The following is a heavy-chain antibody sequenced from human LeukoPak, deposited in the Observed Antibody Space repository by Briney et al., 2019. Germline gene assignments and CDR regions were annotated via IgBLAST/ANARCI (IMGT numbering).Heavy chain of an antibody. V-gene: IGHV4-38-2*01. Sequence: SETLSLTCAVSGYSISSGYYWGWIRQPPGKGLGWIGSIYHSGSTYYNPSLKSRVTISVDTSKNQFSLKLSSVTAADTAVYYCARHGFGWAYWGQGTLVTVSS. D-gene: IGHD3-3*01. CDR2: IYHSGST. CDR3: ARHGFGWAY. CDR1: GYSISSGYY. J-gene: IGHJ4*02.